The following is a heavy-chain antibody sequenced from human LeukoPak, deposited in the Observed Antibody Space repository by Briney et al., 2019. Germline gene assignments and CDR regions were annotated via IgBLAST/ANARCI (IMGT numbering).Heavy chain of an antibody. CDR3: ARHPDAFDI. CDR1: GGSISDSSYY. V-gene: IGHV4-39*01. J-gene: IGHJ3*02. CDR2: IYYSGST. Sequence: SETLSLTCTVSGGSISDSSYYWGWIRLPPGKGLEWIGSIYYSGSTYYNPSLKSRVTISVDTSKNQFSPKLTSVTAADTAVYYCARHPDAFDIWGQGTMVTVSS.